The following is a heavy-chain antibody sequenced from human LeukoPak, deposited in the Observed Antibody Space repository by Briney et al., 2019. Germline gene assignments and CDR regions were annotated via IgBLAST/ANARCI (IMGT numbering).Heavy chain of an antibody. CDR3: AKDRYSFSGSSLSPDY. Sequence: GGSLRLSCAASGFTFSSYGMHWVRQSPGKGLEWVSFIRYDGSTRYNADSVKGLFTISRDISKNTLYLQMNSLRAEDTAMYYCAKDRYSFSGSSLSPDYWGQGTLVAVSS. V-gene: IGHV3-30*02. J-gene: IGHJ4*02. CDR1: GFTFSSYG. CDR2: IRYDGSTR. D-gene: IGHD1-26*01.